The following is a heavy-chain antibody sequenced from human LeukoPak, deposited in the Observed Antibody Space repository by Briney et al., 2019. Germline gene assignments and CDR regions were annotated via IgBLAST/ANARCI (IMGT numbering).Heavy chain of an antibody. CDR2: SYYSGSP. V-gene: IGHV4-39*01. D-gene: IGHD4-11*01. CDR3: ARPLTGYSNTFVY. Sequence: SETLSLTCTVSGGSISSSSYYWGWIRQPPGKRLEWIGSSYYSGSPYYNQSLKSRVAISIDTSKNLFSLELPSVTAADTAVYYCARPLTGYSNTFVYWGQGTMVTVSS. J-gene: IGHJ4*02. CDR1: GGSISSSSYY.